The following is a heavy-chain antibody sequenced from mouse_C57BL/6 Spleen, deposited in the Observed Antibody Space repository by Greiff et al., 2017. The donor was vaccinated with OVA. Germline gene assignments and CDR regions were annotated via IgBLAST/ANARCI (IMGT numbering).Heavy chain of an antibody. D-gene: IGHD4-1*01. CDR1: GYTFTSYW. V-gene: IGHV1-7*01. CDR2: INPSSGYT. Sequence: QVHVKQSGAELAKPGASVKLSCKASGYTFTSYWMHWVKQRPGQGLEWIGYINPSSGYTKYNQKFKDKATLTADKSSSTAYMQLSSLTYEDSAVYYCARSWDDYAMDYWGQGTSVTVSS. J-gene: IGHJ4*01. CDR3: ARSWDDYAMDY.